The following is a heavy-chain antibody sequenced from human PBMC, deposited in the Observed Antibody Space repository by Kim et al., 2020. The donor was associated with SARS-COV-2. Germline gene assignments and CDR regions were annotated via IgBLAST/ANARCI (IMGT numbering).Heavy chain of an antibody. CDR1: GFTFSSYA. D-gene: IGHD3-10*01. V-gene: IGHV3-30-3*01. J-gene: IGHJ3*02. CDR3: ARALGDTIYGAHDAFDI. CDR2: ISYDGSNK. Sequence: GGSLRLSCAASGFTFSSYAMHWVRQAPGKGLEWVAVISYDGSNKYYADSVKGRFTISRDNSKNTLYLQMNSLRAEDMAVYYCARALGDTIYGAHDAFDIWGQGTMVTVSS.